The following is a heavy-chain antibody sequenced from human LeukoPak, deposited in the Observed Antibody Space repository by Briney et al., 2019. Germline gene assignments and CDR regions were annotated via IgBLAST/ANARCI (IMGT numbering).Heavy chain of an antibody. Sequence: GRSLRLSCAASGFTFSSYWTHWVRQVPGKGLVWVARINPGGSSITYADSVKGRFTISRDNAKNTPYLQMDSLRAEDTGVYYCARSNQADDYWGQGTLVTVSS. CDR2: INPGGSSI. D-gene: IGHD1-14*01. CDR3: ARSNQADDY. V-gene: IGHV3-74*01. CDR1: GFTFSSYW. J-gene: IGHJ4*02.